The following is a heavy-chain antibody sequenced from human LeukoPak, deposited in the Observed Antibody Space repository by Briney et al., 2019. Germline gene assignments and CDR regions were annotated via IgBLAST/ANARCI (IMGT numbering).Heavy chain of an antibody. CDR3: AIDSSSWYVFDP. D-gene: IGHD6-13*01. CDR2: INPSGGST. Sequence: ASVKVSCKASGYTFTSYYMHWVRQAPGQGLEWMGIINPSGGSTSYAQKFQGRVTMTRDTSTSTVYMELSSLGSEDTAVYYCAIDSSSWYVFDPWGQGTLVTVSS. V-gene: IGHV1-46*01. J-gene: IGHJ5*02. CDR1: GYTFTSYY.